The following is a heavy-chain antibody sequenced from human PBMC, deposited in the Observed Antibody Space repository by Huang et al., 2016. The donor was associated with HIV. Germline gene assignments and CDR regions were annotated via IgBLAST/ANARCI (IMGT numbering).Heavy chain of an antibody. CDR2: IRYDGSNK. CDR3: AKETWGGVIDY. Sequence: QVQLVESGGGVVEPGGSLTVSCVASGIILSNYGMHWVRQAPGKGVELVAFIRYDGSNKDYVDYVKGRFIISRDNSNNTVSLQMKTLRPEDTAVYYCAKETWGGVIDYWGQGALVTVSS. D-gene: IGHD3-16*01. V-gene: IGHV3-30*02. CDR1: GIILSNYG. J-gene: IGHJ4*02.